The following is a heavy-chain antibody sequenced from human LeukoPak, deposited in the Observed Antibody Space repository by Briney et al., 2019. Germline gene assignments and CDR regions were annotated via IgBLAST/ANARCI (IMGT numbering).Heavy chain of an antibody. CDR2: MNGDGSGI. J-gene: IGHJ4*02. CDR3: ARETESFDD. Sequence: GGSLRLSCAASGFSLKNYWMHWVQQAPGKGLVWVAHMNGDGSGINYADSVKGRFTISRDNAKNTLYLQMNSLRADDTALYYCARETESFDDWGQGTLVTVSS. V-gene: IGHV3-74*01. CDR1: GFSLKNYW.